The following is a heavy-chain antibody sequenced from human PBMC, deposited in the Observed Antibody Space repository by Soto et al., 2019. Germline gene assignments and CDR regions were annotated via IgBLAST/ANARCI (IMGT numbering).Heavy chain of an antibody. D-gene: IGHD3-16*01. CDR1: GFTFGDFA. CDR2: IGANAGSI. CDR3: AKDIAFGDTSQFEAFDI. Sequence: EVQLVESGGGLVKPGRSLRLSCAASGFTFGDFAMHWVRQGPGKGLEWVAGIGANAGSIGYAESVTGRVTISRDNAKNFLYLQMNSLRVEDTALYYCAKDIAFGDTSQFEAFDIWGQGTMVTVSS. V-gene: IGHV3-9*01. J-gene: IGHJ3*02.